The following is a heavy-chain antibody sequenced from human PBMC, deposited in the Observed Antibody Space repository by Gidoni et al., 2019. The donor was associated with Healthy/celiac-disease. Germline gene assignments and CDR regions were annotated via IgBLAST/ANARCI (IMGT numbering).Heavy chain of an antibody. CDR2: ISSSSSYI. CDR1: GFTFSSYS. V-gene: IGHV3-21*01. CDR3: ARAARGYSYGPTDY. Sequence: EVQLVESGGGLVKPGGSLRLSCAASGFTFSSYSMNWVRQAPGKGLEWVSSISSSSSYIYYADSVKGRFTISRDNAKNSLYLQMNSLRAEDTAVYYCARAARGYSYGPTDYWGQGTLVTVSS. J-gene: IGHJ4*02. D-gene: IGHD5-18*01.